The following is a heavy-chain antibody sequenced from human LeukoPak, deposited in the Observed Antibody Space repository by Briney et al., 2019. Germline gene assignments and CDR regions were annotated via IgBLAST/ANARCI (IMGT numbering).Heavy chain of an antibody. CDR2: IKSKTDGGTT. V-gene: IGHV3-15*01. D-gene: IGHD2-2*03. Sequence: GGSLRLSCAASGFTFSNAWMSWVRQAPGKGLEWVGRIKSKTDGGTTDYAARVKAIFTISREDSKNTLYLQMNSLKTEDPAVYYCPTDLDIVVVPAAKIWGDPDTETYGMDVWGKGTTVTVSS. CDR1: GFTFSNAW. CDR3: PTDLDIVVVPAAKIWGDPDTETYGMDV. J-gene: IGHJ6*04.